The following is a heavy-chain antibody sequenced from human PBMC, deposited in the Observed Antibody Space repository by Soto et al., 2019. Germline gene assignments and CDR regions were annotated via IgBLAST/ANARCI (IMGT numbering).Heavy chain of an antibody. CDR3: AREWPCYYQIWYFEC. CDR2: IYYSGST. V-gene: IGHV4-39*02. J-gene: IGHJ2*01. Sequence: QLQLQESGPGLVKPSETLSLTCTVSGGSISSSSYYWGWIRQPPGKGLEWIGSIYYSGSTYYNPSRKSRVTTSVDTSKNQFSLKLSSVTAADTAVYYCAREWPCYYQIWYFECWGRVTLVTVSS. CDR1: GGSISSSSYY. D-gene: IGHD3-10*01.